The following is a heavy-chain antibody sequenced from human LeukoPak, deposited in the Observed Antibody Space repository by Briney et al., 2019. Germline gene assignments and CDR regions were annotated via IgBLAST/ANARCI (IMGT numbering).Heavy chain of an antibody. CDR2: IYTREST. D-gene: IGHD3-10*02. CDR3: ARAPSYFVMANY. V-gene: IGHV4-61*09. CDR1: GGSINCGHYL. Sequence: SETLSLTCTVSGGSINCGHYLWRWIRQPAGKGVEWIGHIYTRESTSYIPSLKTRVTMSVDTSKNQFSLKLSSVTAADTAVYYCARAPSYFVMANYWGQGTLVTVSS. J-gene: IGHJ4*02.